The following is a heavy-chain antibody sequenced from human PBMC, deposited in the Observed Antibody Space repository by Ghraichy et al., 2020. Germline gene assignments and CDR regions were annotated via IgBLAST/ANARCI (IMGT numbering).Heavy chain of an antibody. J-gene: IGHJ4*02. CDR3: ATAGYGPGSGSVDL. CDR2: INQDGTEI. CDR1: GFTFRTCW. D-gene: IGHD3-10*01. Sequence: GGSLRLSCAASGFTFRTCWMTWVRQAPGKGLEWVANINQDGTEIHYVDSVKGRFTISTYSARNSLYLQMNSLRAEDTAVYYCATAGYGPGSGSVDLWGKGTRDTGSS. V-gene: IGHV3-7*01.